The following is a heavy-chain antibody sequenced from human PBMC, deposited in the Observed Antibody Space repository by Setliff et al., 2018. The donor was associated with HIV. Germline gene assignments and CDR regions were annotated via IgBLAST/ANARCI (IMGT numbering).Heavy chain of an antibody. CDR2: IYYSGST. J-gene: IGHJ5*02. Sequence: SETLSLTCTVSGGSISSGGYYWSWIRQHPGKGLEWIGYIYYSGSTYYDPSLKGRVTISVDTSKNQFSLRLSSVTAADSAVFYCARRGPGDQTWFDPWGQGILVTVSS. CDR1: GGSISSGGYY. D-gene: IGHD7-27*01. CDR3: ARRGPGDQTWFDP. V-gene: IGHV4-31*03.